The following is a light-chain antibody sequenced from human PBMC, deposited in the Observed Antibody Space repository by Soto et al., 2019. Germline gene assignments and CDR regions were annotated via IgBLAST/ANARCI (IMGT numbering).Light chain of an antibody. Sequence: DIQVTQSPSTLSASVGDRVTITCRASQSISSWLAWYQQKPGKAPMLLIYKASVLESGVPSRFSGSGSGTEFTLTIRSLQPDDFATYFCQQYNSLWTFGQGTKVEIK. V-gene: IGKV1-5*03. CDR3: QQYNSLWT. J-gene: IGKJ1*01. CDR2: KAS. CDR1: QSISSW.